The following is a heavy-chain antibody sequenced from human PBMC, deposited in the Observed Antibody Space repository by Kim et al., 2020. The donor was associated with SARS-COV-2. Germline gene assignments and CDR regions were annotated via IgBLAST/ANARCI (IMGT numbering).Heavy chain of an antibody. D-gene: IGHD3-22*01. V-gene: IGHV3-21*01. CDR3: ARAYYYDSSTYYFDY. Sequence: DSVKGRFTISRDNAKNSLYLQMNSLRAEDTAVYYCARAYYYDSSTYYFDYWGQGTLVTVSS. J-gene: IGHJ4*02.